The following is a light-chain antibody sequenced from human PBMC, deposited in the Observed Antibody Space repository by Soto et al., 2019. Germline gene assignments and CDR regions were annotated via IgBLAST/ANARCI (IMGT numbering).Light chain of an antibody. CDR2: DVT. Sequence: QSVLTQPASVSGSPGQSITISCTGTSNDIGPYNYVSLYQQHPGKAPRLLIYDVTNRPSGVSDRFSGSKSGRTASLTISGLQAEDEADYYCSSYTSIIAVVFGGGTKLTVL. J-gene: IGLJ2*01. CDR3: SSYTSIIAVV. V-gene: IGLV2-14*03. CDR1: SNDIGPYNY.